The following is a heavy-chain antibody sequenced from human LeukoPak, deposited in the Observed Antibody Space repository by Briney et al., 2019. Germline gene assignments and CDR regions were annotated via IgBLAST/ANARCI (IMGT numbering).Heavy chain of an antibody. J-gene: IGHJ6*03. CDR3: ARDSPSHLVGATTYYYYYYMDV. D-gene: IGHD1-26*01. Sequence: NPSETLSLTCTVSGGSISSYYWSWIRQPPGKGLEWIGYIYYSGSTNYNPSLKSRVTISVDTSKNQFSLKLSSVTAADTAVYYCARDSPSHLVGATTYYYYYYMDVWGKGTTVTVSS. CDR1: GGSISSYY. CDR2: IYYSGST. V-gene: IGHV4-59*01.